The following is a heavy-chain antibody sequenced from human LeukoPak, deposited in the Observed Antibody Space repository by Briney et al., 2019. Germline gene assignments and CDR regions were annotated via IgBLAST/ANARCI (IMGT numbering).Heavy chain of an antibody. D-gene: IGHD1-26*01. CDR3: ARSPGGSYRSNFDY. CDR2: INTDASST. J-gene: IGHJ4*02. Sequence: GGSLRLSCEVSGFTFSSYWTHWVRQAPGKGLVWVSRINTDASSTSYADSVKGRFTISRDNAKNTLYLQMNSLRAEDTAVYYCARSPGGSYRSNFDYWGQGTLVTVSS. V-gene: IGHV3-74*01. CDR1: GFTFSSYW.